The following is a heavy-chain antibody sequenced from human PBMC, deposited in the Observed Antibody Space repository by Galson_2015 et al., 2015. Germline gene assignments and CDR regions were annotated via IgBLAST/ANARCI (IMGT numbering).Heavy chain of an antibody. D-gene: IGHD3-3*01. V-gene: IGHV3-23*01. J-gene: IGHJ4*02. Sequence: SLRLSCAASGFTFSNYAMSWVRQAPGKGLEWISAISGDATSTYEADSVKGRFTISRDNSKNSLYLQMDSLRAEDTAVYYCARGYDVWSFDLFASWGQGTLVPVSS. CDR1: GFTFSNYA. CDR3: ARGYDVWSFDLFAS. CDR2: ISGDATST.